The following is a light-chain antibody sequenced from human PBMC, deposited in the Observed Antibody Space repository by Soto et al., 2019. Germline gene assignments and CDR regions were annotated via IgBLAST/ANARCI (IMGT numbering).Light chain of an antibody. Sequence: EIVLTQSPGTLSLSPGERATLSCRASQSVSSNYLAWYQQKPGQAPRVLIYFASSQTTGIHERFSGRGSGTDFTLTISSLEPEDVAEDYCHQYCRSPITFGQGTRLYIK. CDR3: HQYCRSPIT. CDR2: FAS. CDR1: QSVSSNY. V-gene: IGKV3-20*01. J-gene: IGKJ5*01.